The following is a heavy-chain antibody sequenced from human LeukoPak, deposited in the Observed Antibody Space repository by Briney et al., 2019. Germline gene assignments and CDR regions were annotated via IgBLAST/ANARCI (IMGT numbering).Heavy chain of an antibody. CDR1: GGSFSGYY. V-gene: IGHV4-34*01. CDR3: ARATGLYYDYVWGSYRSPYYFDY. J-gene: IGHJ4*02. Sequence: SETLSLTCAVYGGSFSGYYWSWIRQPPGKGLEWIGEINHSGSTNYNPSLKSRVTISVDTSKNQCSLKLSSVTAADTAVYYCARATGLYYDYVWGSYRSPYYFDYWGQGTLVTVSS. D-gene: IGHD3-16*02. CDR2: INHSGST.